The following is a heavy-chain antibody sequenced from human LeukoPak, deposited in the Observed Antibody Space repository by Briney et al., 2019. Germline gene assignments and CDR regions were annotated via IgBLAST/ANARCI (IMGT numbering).Heavy chain of an antibody. J-gene: IGHJ1*01. Sequence: SETLSLTCVVYGGSFSGYYWSWIRQPPGKGLEWIGEINHSGSTNYNPSLKSRVTISVDTSKNQFSLKLSSVTAADTAVYYCARGWLQYSEYFQHWGQGTLVTVSS. D-gene: IGHD5-24*01. CDR1: GGSFSGYY. V-gene: IGHV4-34*01. CDR2: INHSGST. CDR3: ARGWLQYSEYFQH.